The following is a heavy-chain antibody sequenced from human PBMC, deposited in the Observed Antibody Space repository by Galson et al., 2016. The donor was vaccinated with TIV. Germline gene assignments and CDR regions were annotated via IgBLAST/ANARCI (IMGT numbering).Heavy chain of an antibody. CDR2: ISYDGTNR. V-gene: IGHV3-30-3*01. J-gene: IGHJ4*02. D-gene: IGHD6-6*01. CDR3: ARDLGSSAYFDY. Sequence: SLRLSCAASGFTFSSYPMNWVRQAPGKGLEWVAVISYDGTNRFYADSVKGRFTISRDNSKNTLYLQMSSLRTEDTAVYFCARDLGSSAYFDYWGQGTLVTVSS. CDR1: GFTFSSYP.